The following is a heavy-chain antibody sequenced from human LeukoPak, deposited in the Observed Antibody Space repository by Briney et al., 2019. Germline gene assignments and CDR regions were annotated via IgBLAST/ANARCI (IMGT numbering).Heavy chain of an antibody. J-gene: IGHJ3*01. D-gene: IGHD1-14*01. CDR2: VNNDGTDT. Sequence: GGSLRLSCAASEFTVSSNYMSWVRQAPGKGLVWVSRVNNDGTDTTYADSVKGRFTISRDNAKNTLYLQMNSLRAEDTAVYYCARSPPPEVWGQGTMVTVSS. V-gene: IGHV3-74*03. CDR3: ARSPPPEV. CDR1: EFTVSSNY.